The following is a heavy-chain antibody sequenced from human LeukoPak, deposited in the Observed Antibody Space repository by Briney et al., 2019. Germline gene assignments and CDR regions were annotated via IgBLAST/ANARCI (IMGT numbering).Heavy chain of an antibody. CDR2: INHSGST. J-gene: IGHJ6*03. Sequence: SETLSLTCAVYGGSFSACYWSWIRQPPGKGLEWIGEINHSGSTNYNPSLKSRVTISVDTSKNQFSLKLSSVTAADTAVYYCARRLNWNRYYYYYYMDVWGKGTTVTVSS. CDR1: GGSFSACY. D-gene: IGHD1-1*01. V-gene: IGHV4-34*01. CDR3: ARRLNWNRYYYYYYMDV.